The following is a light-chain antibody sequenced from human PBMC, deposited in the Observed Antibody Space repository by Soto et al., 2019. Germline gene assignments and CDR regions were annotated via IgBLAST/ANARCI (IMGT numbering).Light chain of an antibody. CDR3: QQYGTAPRT. V-gene: IGKV3-20*01. Sequence: ETVLTQSPGTLSLSPGDRATLSCRASQSVTGSSLAWYQQKPGQAPRLLISDASTRASGIPDRFSGSGSGTDFTLTISRLDPEDFAVYYCQQYGTAPRTFCQGTKVEIK. J-gene: IGKJ1*01. CDR1: QSVTGSS. CDR2: DAS.